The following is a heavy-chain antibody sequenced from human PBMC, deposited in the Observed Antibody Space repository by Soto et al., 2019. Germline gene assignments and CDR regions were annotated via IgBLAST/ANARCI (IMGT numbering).Heavy chain of an antibody. Sequence: GGSLRLSCAASGFTFSDYDMHWVRQATGEGLVWVSSIGTTGDPYFPGSVKGRFTVSRDNSKNTLYLQMNSLRAEDTAVYYCARGPSSLTRFDYWGQGTLVTVSS. J-gene: IGHJ4*02. CDR2: IGTTGDP. CDR3: ARGPSSLTRFDY. D-gene: IGHD2-2*01. CDR1: GFTFSDYD. V-gene: IGHV3-13*05.